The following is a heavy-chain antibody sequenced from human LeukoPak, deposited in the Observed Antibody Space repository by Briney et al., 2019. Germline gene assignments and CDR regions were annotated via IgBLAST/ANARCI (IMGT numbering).Heavy chain of an antibody. V-gene: IGHV1-18*01. D-gene: IGHD6-13*01. CDR3: ARDHSSSWYGGVNPPFDY. Sequence: ASVKVSCKVSGYTLTELSMHWVRQAPGKGLEWMGWISAYNGNTNYAQKLQGRVTMTTDTSTSTAYMELRSLRSDDTAVYYCARDHSSSWYGGVNPPFDYWGQGTLVTVSS. CDR2: ISAYNGNT. J-gene: IGHJ4*02. CDR1: GYTLTELS.